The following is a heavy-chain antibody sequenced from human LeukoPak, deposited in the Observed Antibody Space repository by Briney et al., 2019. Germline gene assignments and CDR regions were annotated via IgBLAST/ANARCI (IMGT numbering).Heavy chain of an antibody. D-gene: IGHD2-21*01. V-gene: IGHV1-3*04. J-gene: IGHJ4*02. CDR2: INIGNGNT. Sequence: ASVKVSFKASGYTFINHAIHRVRQAPGQRLEWMGWINIGNGNTKYSQNFQGRITITRDTSATTAYMDLSSLRSEDTAMYYCARRLGRSFDYWGQGTLVTVSS. CDR3: ARRLGRSFDY. CDR1: GYTFINHA.